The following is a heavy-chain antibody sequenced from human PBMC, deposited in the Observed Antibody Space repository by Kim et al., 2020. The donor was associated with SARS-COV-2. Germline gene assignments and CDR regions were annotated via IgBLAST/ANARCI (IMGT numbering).Heavy chain of an antibody. J-gene: IGHJ4*02. CDR3: ARGIVGATSTFDY. D-gene: IGHD1-26*01. Sequence: YAQKRQGRVTMTTDTSTSTAYMEVRSLRSDDTAVYYCARGIVGATSTFDYWGQGTLVTVSS. V-gene: IGHV1-18*01.